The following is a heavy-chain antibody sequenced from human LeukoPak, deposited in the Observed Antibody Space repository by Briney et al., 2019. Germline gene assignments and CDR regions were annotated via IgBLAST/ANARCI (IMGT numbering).Heavy chain of an antibody. CDR3: ASPRTSYRYTFDY. CDR2: ISTSGST. Sequence: SETLSLTCAVSVASISNYYWSWIRQAPGKGLEWIGYISTSGSTNYNPSLKSRVSISLDTSNNRFSLNLNFMTAADTAVYFCASPRTSYRYTFDYWGPGALVTVSS. CDR1: VASISNYY. V-gene: IGHV4-4*09. D-gene: IGHD5-18*01. J-gene: IGHJ4*02.